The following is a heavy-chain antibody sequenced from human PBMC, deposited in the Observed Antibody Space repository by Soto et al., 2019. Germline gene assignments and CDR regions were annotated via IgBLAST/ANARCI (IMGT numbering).Heavy chain of an antibody. CDR1: GYTFTMYY. J-gene: IGHJ6*02. V-gene: IGHV1-46*01. CDR2: INPSGGST. D-gene: IGHD2-2*01. Sequence: GASVKVSCKASGYTFTMYYMHCVLQSPLQWREGMGIINPSGGSTSYAQKFQGRVTMTRDTSTSTVYMELSSLRSEDTAVYYCAREKSLWSPAAVLYYYYGMDVWGQGTTVTVSS. CDR3: AREKSLWSPAAVLYYYYGMDV.